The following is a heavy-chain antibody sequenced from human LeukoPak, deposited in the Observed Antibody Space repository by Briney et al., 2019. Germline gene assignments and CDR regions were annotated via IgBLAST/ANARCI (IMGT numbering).Heavy chain of an antibody. V-gene: IGHV4-39*07. J-gene: IGHJ4*02. D-gene: IGHD1-26*01. CDR2: IYYSGST. Sequence: PSETLSLTCTVSGGSISSSSYYWGWIRQPPGKGLEWIGSIYYSGSTYYNPSLKSRVTISVDTSKNQFSLKLSSVTAADTAAYYCASAWDLIDYWGQGTLVTVSS. CDR3: ASAWDLIDY. CDR1: GGSISSSSYY.